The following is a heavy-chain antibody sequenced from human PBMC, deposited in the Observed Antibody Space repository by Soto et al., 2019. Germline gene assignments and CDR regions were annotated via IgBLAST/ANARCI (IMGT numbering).Heavy chain of an antibody. CDR3: ARFRPDILTGYWTQITRSYNWFDP. Sequence: GASVKVSCKASGYTFTSYDINWVRQATGQGLEWMGWMNPNSGNTGYAQKFQGRVTMTRNTSISTAYMELSSLRSEDTAVYYCARFRPDILTGYWTQITRSYNWFDPWGQGTLVTVS. J-gene: IGHJ5*02. CDR2: MNPNSGNT. D-gene: IGHD3-9*01. V-gene: IGHV1-8*01. CDR1: GYTFTSYD.